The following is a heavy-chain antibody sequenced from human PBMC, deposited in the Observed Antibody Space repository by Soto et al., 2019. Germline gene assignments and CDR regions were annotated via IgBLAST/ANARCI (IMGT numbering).Heavy chain of an antibody. J-gene: IGHJ4*01. D-gene: IGHD3-22*01. CDR1: GFTFSSYA. CDR2: ISGSGGSI. CDR3: AKDLEGYYYDSSGYYVY. Sequence: GGSLRLSCAASGFTFSSYAMSWVRQAPGKGLEWVSAISGSGGSIFYADSVKGRFTISRDNSMIRLYLQMNSVRAEDMSVYFCAKDLEGYYYDSSGYYVYWGGGILVTVYS. V-gene: IGHV3-23*01.